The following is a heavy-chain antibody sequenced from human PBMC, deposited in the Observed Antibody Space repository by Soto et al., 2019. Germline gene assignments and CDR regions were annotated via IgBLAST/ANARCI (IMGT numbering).Heavy chain of an antibody. Sequence: QVQLVESGGGVVQPGRSLRLSCAASGFTISNYGMHWVRQAPGKGLEWVAVISYDGTITYYADSVKGRFTISRDNSKNTLYLQMNSLRTEDTAVYYCATTRVGPCSSSICFSGIFDGMEVWGQGTTVTVSS. CDR3: ATTRVGPCSSSICFSGIFDGMEV. D-gene: IGHD2-2*01. V-gene: IGHV3-30-3*01. J-gene: IGHJ6*02. CDR2: ISYDGTIT. CDR1: GFTISNYG.